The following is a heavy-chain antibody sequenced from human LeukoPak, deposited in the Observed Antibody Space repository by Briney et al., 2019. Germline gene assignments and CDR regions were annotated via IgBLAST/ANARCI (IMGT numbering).Heavy chain of an antibody. CDR2: IYYSGST. CDR3: ARHRPYYYDSSGYIDY. V-gene: IGHV4-59*08. CDR1: GGSISSYY. J-gene: IGHJ4*02. D-gene: IGHD3-22*01. Sequence: SETLSLTCTVSGGSISSYYWSWIRQPPGEGLEWIGYIYYSGSTNYNPSLKSRVTISVDTSKNQFSLKLSSVTAADTAVYYCARHRPYYYDSSGYIDYWGQGTLVTVSS.